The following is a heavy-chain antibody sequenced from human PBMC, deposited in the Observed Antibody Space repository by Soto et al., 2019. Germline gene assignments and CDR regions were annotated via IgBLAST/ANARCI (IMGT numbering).Heavy chain of an antibody. CDR1: GFSFTGYY. D-gene: IGHD6-6*01. CDR3: AKDLTRQLAYWLDH. CDR2: INDHSGGT. Sequence: ASVKVSCKASGFSFTGYYIHWLRQAPGQGLEWMGWINDHSGGTEDAQKFQVRVTLTRDTSISTAYMTLSSLRSDDTAIYYCAKDLTRQLAYWLDHWGQGTQVTVSS. J-gene: IGHJ5*02. V-gene: IGHV1-2*02.